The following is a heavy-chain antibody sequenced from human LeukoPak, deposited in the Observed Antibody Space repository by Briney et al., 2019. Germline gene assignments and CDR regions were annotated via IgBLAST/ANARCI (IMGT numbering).Heavy chain of an antibody. CDR1: GGSISSYY. J-gene: IGHJ4*02. D-gene: IGHD6-19*01. CDR2: IYYSGST. V-gene: IGHV4-59*01. CDR3: ARSGYSSGIGY. Sequence: SETLSLTCTVPGGSISSYYWSWIRQPPGKGLEWIGYIYYSGSTNYNPSLKSRVTISVDTSKNQFSLKLSSVTAADTAVYYCARSGYSSGIGYWGQGTLVTVSA.